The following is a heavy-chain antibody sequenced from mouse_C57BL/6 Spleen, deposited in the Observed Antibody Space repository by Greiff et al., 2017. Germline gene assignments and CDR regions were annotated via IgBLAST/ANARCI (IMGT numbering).Heavy chain of an antibody. Sequence: EVHLVESGPGLVKPSQSLSLTCSVTGYSITSGYYWNWIRQFPGNKLEWMGYISYDGSNNYNPSLKNRISITRDTSKNQFFLKLNSVTTEDTATYYCARDLSFAYWGQGTLVTVSA. D-gene: IGHD6-1*01. CDR2: ISYDGSN. CDR3: ARDLSFAY. J-gene: IGHJ3*01. V-gene: IGHV3-6*01. CDR1: GYSITSGYY.